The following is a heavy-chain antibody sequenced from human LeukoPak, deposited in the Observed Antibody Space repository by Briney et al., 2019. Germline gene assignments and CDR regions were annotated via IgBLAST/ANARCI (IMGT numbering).Heavy chain of an antibody. CDR2: IYGGGST. D-gene: IGHD6-6*01. CDR1: GVAVSSNY. Sequence: GGSLRISCAASGVAVSSNYMSWVRQAPGKGLEWVSVIYGGGSTYYADSVKGRFTISRDTSKNTLNLQMNSLRADDTAVYYCARDHKAARPAQDYWGQGTLVTVSS. CDR3: ARDHKAARPAQDY. J-gene: IGHJ4*02. V-gene: IGHV3-53*01.